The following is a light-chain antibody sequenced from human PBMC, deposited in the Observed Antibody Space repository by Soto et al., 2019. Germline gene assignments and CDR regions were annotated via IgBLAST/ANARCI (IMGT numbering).Light chain of an antibody. J-gene: IGKJ4*01. CDR1: QDISDY. V-gene: IGKV1-9*01. Sequence: DIQLTQSPSFLSASVGDRVTITCRASQDISDYLAWYQQRPGKAPKLLIYAASTLQSGVPSRFSGSGSGTEFTLTISSLQPEDFATYSCQQLNSYQLTFGGGTKVDIK. CDR3: QQLNSYQLT. CDR2: AAS.